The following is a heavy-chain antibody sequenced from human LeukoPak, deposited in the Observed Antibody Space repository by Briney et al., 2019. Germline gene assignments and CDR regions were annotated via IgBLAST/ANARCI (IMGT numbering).Heavy chain of an antibody. V-gene: IGHV4-59*01. CDR3: ARGGSYCSGGSCYLIGWFDP. J-gene: IGHJ5*02. CDR1: GGSISSYY. Sequence: SETLSLTCTVSGGSISSYYWSRIRQPPGKGLEWIGYIYYSGSTNYNPSLKSRVTISVDTSKNQFSLKLSSVTAADTAVYYCARGGSYCSGGSCYLIGWFDPWGQGTLVTVSS. CDR2: IYYSGST. D-gene: IGHD2-15*01.